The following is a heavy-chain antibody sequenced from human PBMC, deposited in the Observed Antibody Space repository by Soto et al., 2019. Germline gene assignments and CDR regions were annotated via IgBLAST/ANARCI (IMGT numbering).Heavy chain of an antibody. CDR3: ARHSVAYYYDSSGYYFGY. J-gene: IGHJ4*02. Sequence: QLQLQESGPGLVKPSETLSLTCTVSGGSISSSSYYWGWIRQPPGKGLEWIGSIYYSGSTYYNPSLKSRVTISVDTSKNQFSLKLSSVTAADTAVYYCARHSVAYYYDSSGYYFGYWSQGTLVTVSS. CDR1: GGSISSSSYY. CDR2: IYYSGST. V-gene: IGHV4-39*01. D-gene: IGHD3-22*01.